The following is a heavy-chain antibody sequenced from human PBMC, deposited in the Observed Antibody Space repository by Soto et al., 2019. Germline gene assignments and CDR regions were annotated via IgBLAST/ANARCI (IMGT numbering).Heavy chain of an antibody. J-gene: IGHJ6*03. V-gene: IGHV4-61*01. Sequence: SETLSLTCTVSGGSVSSGSYYWSWIRQPPGKGLEWIGYIYYSGSTNYNPSLKSRVTISVDTSKNQFSLKMSSGTAADTAVYYCAREERDYYYMDVWGKGTTVTVSS. CDR2: IYYSGST. CDR1: GGSVSSGSYY. CDR3: AREERDYYYMDV.